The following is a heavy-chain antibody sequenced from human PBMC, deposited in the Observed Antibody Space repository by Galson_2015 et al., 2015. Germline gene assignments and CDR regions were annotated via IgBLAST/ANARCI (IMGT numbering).Heavy chain of an antibody. V-gene: IGHV3-30*03. CDR1: GFTFSSYG. Sequence: SLRLSCAASGFTFSSYGMHWVRQAPGKGLEWVAVISYDGSNKYYADSVKGRFTISRDNSKNTLYLQMNSLRAEDTAVYYCAIIAVAGDYYYYGMDVWGQGTTVTVSS. CDR2: ISYDGSNK. D-gene: IGHD6-19*01. J-gene: IGHJ6*02. CDR3: AIIAVAGDYYYYGMDV.